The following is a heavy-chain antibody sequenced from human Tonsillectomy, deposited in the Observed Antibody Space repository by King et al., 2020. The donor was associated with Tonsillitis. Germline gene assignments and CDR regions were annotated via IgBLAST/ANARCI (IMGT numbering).Heavy chain of an antibody. J-gene: IGHJ4*02. D-gene: IGHD4-17*01. CDR1: GSTFSSYA. CDR3: ATGSGTTLTPDY. CDR2: ISSTGSGT. V-gene: IGHV3-23*04. Sequence: VQLVESGGGLVQPGGSLRLSCAASGSTFSSYAMTWVRQAPGKGLEWVSSISSTGSGTYYADSVKGRFTISRDHSKNTLYLQMNSLRAEDTAVYYCATGSGTTLTPDYWGQGTLVTVSS.